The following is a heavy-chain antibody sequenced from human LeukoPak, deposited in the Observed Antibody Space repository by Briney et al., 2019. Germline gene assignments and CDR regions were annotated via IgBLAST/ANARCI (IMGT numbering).Heavy chain of an antibody. CDR3: VRDRLSRAYCGHDCYSAAFDY. CDR1: GGSFSGYY. J-gene: IGHJ4*02. D-gene: IGHD2-21*02. CDR2: INHSGST. Sequence: SETLSLTCAVYGGSFSGYYWSWIRQPPGKGLEWIGEINHSGSTNYNPSLKSRVTISVDTSKNQFSLKLSSVTAADTAVYYCVRDRLSRAYCGHDCYSAAFDYWGQGTLVTVSS. V-gene: IGHV4-34*01.